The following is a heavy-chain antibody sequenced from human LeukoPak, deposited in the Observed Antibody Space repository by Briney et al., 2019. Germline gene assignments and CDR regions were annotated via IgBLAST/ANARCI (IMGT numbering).Heavy chain of an antibody. CDR3: VRDLDWGAFDV. CDR2: ISPSGDIT. V-gene: IGHV3-23*01. CDR1: EFRFSAHG. Sequence: GGTLRLSCEASEFRFSAHGMNWVRQAPGKGLEWVSGISPSGDITYYADSVMGRFTISRDNRKSTVSLQMNSLRAEDTALYYCVRDLDWGAFDVWGQGTLVTVSS. J-gene: IGHJ4*02. D-gene: IGHD3/OR15-3a*01.